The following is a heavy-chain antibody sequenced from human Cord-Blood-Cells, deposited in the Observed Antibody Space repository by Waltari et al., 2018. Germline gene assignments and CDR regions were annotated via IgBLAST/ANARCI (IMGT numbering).Heavy chain of an antibody. V-gene: IGHV4-59*01. J-gene: IGHJ5*02. D-gene: IGHD2-15*01. CDR2: IYYSGST. CDR3: ARAVVVVAATRYSVSWFDP. CDR1: GGSISSYY. Sequence: QVQLPESGPGLVKPSETLSLPCTVPGGSISSYYWRWIRPSPGQGLEWIGYIYYSGSTNYNPSLKSRVTISVDTSKNQFSLKLSSVTAADTAVYYCARAVVVVAATRYSVSWFDPWGQGTLVTVSS.